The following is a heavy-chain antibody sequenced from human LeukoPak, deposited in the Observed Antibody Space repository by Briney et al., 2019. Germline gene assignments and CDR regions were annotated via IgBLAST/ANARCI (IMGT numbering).Heavy chain of an antibody. J-gene: IGHJ3*02. CDR2: IYTSGST. V-gene: IGHV4-4*07. CDR1: GGSISSYY. CDR3: ARDPLGRPYYYDSSGYPVGNAFDI. D-gene: IGHD3-22*01. Sequence: SETLSLTCTVSGGSISSYYWSRIRQPAGKGLEWIGRIYTSGSTNYNPSLKSRVTMSVDTSKNQFSLKLSSVTAADTAVYYCARDPLGRPYYYDSSGYPVGNAFDIWGQGTMVTVSS.